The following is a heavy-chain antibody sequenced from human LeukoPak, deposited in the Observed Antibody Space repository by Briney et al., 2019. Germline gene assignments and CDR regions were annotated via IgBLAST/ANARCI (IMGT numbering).Heavy chain of an antibody. V-gene: IGHV1-2*06. CDR3: ARDRPQRDVTSSSWYSWHDY. Sequence: ASVKVSCKASGYTFTGYYMHWVRQAPGQGLEWMGRINPNSGGTNYAQKFQGRVTMTRDTSISTAYMELSRLRSDDTAVYYCARDRPQRDVTSSSWYSWHDYWGQGTLVTVSS. CDR2: INPNSGGT. D-gene: IGHD6-13*01. CDR1: GYTFTGYY. J-gene: IGHJ4*02.